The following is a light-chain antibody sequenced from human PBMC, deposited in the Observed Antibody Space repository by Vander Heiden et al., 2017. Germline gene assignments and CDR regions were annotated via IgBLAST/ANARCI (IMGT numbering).Light chain of an antibody. CDR2: DAS. CDR3: QQRNSWPRT. CDR1: QSINAD. Sequence: IVLTPSPATLSLSPGERATLSCRASQSINADLAWYQQKPGQAPRLLIYDASNRATGIPARFSGSGSGTDFTLTISNLEPEDVAVYYCQQRNSWPRTFGQGTKVEI. J-gene: IGKJ2*01. V-gene: IGKV3-11*01.